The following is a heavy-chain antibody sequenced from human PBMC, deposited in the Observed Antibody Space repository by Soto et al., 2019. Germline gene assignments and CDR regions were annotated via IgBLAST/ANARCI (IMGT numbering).Heavy chain of an antibody. CDR1: GGSISSGDYY. V-gene: IGHV4-30-4*01. D-gene: IGHD3-10*01. J-gene: IGHJ4*02. Sequence: SSETLSLTCTVSGGSISSGDYYWSWIRQPPGKGLEWIGYIYYSGSTYYNPSLKSRVTISVDTSKNQFSLKLSSVTAADTAVYYCARAGAQLLWFGEFPPFDYWGQGTLVTVSS. CDR3: ARAGAQLLWFGEFPPFDY. CDR2: IYYSGST.